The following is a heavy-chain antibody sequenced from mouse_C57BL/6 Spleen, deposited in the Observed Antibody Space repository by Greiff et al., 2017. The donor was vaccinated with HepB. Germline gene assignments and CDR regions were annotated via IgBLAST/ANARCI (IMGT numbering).Heavy chain of an antibody. V-gene: IGHV5-17*01. J-gene: IGHJ3*01. CDR1: GFTFSDYG. CDR3: ARVGDYYGSSPFAY. D-gene: IGHD1-1*01. CDR2: ISSGSSTI. Sequence: EVMLVESGGGLVKPGGSLKLSCAASGFTFSDYGMHWVRQAPEKGLEWVAYISSGSSTIYYADTVKDRFTISRDNAKNTLFLQMTSLRSEDTAMYYCARVGDYYGSSPFAYWGQRTLVTVSA.